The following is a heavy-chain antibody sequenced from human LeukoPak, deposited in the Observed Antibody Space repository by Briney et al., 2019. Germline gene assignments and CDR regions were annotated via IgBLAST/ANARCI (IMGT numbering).Heavy chain of an antibody. CDR3: ARRHSSSQTGVANWFDP. D-gene: IGHD6-6*01. J-gene: IGHJ5*02. CDR1: GFTFSSYS. Sequence: PGGSLRLSCAASGFTFSSYSMNWVRQAPGKGLEWVSSISSSSSYIYYADSVKGRFTISRDNAKNSLYLQMNSLRAEDTAVYYCARRHSSSQTGVANWFDPWGQGTLVTVSS. V-gene: IGHV3-21*01. CDR2: ISSSSSYI.